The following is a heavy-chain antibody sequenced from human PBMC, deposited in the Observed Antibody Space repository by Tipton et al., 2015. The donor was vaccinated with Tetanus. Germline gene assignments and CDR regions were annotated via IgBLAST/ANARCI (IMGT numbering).Heavy chain of an antibody. D-gene: IGHD2-2*01. CDR3: ARIIADCSSSSYSKQTLYYGMDV. Sequence: SLRLSCEASGFTFSSYEMNWVRQAPGKGLEWVSDISRSGSTTSYAGSVKGRFTISRDNAKNSLYLQMNSLRAEDTAAYYCARIIADCSSSSYSKQTLYYGMDVWGRGTTVTVSS. V-gene: IGHV3-48*03. CDR2: ISRSGSTT. J-gene: IGHJ6*02. CDR1: GFTFSSYE.